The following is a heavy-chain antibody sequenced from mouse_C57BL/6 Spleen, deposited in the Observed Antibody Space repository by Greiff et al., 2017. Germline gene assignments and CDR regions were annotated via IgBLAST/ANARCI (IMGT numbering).Heavy chain of an antibody. CDR3: ARSGITTVSYYFDY. D-gene: IGHD1-1*01. CDR1: GYAFTNYL. J-gene: IGHJ2*01. Sequence: QVQLQQSGAELVRPGTSVKVSCKASGYAFTNYLIEWVKQRPGQGLEWIGVINPGSGGTNYNEKFKGKATLTADKSSSTAYMQLSSLTSEDSAVYFCARSGITTVSYYFDYWGQGTTLTVSS. V-gene: IGHV1-54*01. CDR2: INPGSGGT.